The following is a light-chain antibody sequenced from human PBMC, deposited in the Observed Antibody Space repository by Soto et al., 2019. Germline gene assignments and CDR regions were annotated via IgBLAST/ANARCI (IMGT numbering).Light chain of an antibody. J-gene: IGKJ3*01. CDR3: QQYSSSPFT. CDR2: GAS. V-gene: IGKV3-20*01. Sequence: DIVLTQSPGTLSLSPGERATLSCRASKGVSANHLTWYQQKPGQAPRLLMCGASTRATGIPDRFSGSGSGTDFTLTISRLEPEDFAVYFCQQYSSSPFTFGPGTKVDI. CDR1: KGVSANH.